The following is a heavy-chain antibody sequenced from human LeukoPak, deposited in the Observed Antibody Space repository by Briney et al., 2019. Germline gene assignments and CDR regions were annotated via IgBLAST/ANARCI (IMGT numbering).Heavy chain of an antibody. CDR1: GFTFSSYA. D-gene: IGHD2-21*02. CDR3: AKGVVVVTALFDY. Sequence: GGSLRLSCAASGFTFSSYAMSWVRQAPGKGLEWVSVISGSGGSTYYADSVKGRFTISRDISKNTLYLHMNSLRAEDTAVYYCAKGVVVVTALFDYWGQGTLVTVSS. J-gene: IGHJ4*02. V-gene: IGHV3-23*01. CDR2: ISGSGGST.